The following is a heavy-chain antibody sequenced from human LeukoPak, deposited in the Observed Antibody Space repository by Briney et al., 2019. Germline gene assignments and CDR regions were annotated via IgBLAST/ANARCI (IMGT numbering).Heavy chain of an antibody. CDR1: GFTFSNYA. Sequence: GGSLRLSCEASGFTFSNYAMNWVRQAPGKGLEWVSVIRSSGGGGSIYYADSVKGRFTISRDNAKNSLYLQMNSLRAEDTAVYYCAELGITMIGGVWGKGTTVTISS. D-gene: IGHD3-10*02. V-gene: IGHV3-21*01. J-gene: IGHJ6*04. CDR2: IRSSGGGGSI. CDR3: AELGITMIGGV.